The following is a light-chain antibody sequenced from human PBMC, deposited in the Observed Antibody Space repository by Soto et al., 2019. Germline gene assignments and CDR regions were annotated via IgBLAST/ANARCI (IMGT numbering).Light chain of an antibody. CDR2: DAS. CDR3: QQYNFWPPLT. CDR1: QSVNSN. J-gene: IGKJ4*01. Sequence: EIVMTQSPATLSVSPGERATLSCRASQSVNSNLAWYRQKPGQAPRLLISDASTRATGVPARFSGSGSGTEFTLTISSLQSEDSGIYYWQQYNFWPPLTFGGGTKLEIK. V-gene: IGKV3-15*01.